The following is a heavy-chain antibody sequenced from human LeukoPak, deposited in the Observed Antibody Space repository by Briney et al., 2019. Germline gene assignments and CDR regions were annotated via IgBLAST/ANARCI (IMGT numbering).Heavy chain of an antibody. J-gene: IGHJ6*02. D-gene: IGHD2-15*01. CDR2: VSTSGVDT. CDR3: AKDQRYWAV. Sequence: GGSLRLSCAVSGFTLSNYAMSWVRQAPGKGLEWVSGVSTSGVDTYYADSVKGRFTISRDNSKNTLYLQMNSLRAEDTAVYYCAKDQRYWAVWGQGTTVTVSS. V-gene: IGHV3-23*01. CDR1: GFTLSNYA.